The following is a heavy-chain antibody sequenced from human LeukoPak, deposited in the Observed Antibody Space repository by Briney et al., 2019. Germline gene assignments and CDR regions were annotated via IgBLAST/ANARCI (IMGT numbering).Heavy chain of an antibody. D-gene: IGHD1-1*01. CDR3: ARDSPVLGFDP. CDR1: GGTFSSYT. V-gene: IGHV1-69*04. J-gene: IGHJ5*02. Sequence: ASVKVSCKASGGTFSSYTISWVRQAPGQWLEWMGRIIPILGIANYAQKFQGRVTITADKSTSTAYMELSSLRSEDTAVYYCARDSPVLGFDPWGQGTLVTVSS. CDR2: IIPILGIA.